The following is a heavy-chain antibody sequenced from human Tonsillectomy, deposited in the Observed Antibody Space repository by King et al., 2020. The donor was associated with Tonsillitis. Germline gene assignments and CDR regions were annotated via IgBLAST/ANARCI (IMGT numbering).Heavy chain of an antibody. D-gene: IGHD6-13*01. Sequence: VQLVESGGDLVQPGGSLRVSCVASGFTFSRYALAWVRQPPGKGLEWVASISGASDTHDADSVKGRFTISRDNSKNTLYLQMNSLTAEDTAVYYCGTTYSTNLSEYLQHWGQGTLVTVSS. J-gene: IGHJ1*01. CDR3: GTTYSTNLSEYLQH. CDR2: ISGASDT. V-gene: IGHV3-23*04. CDR1: GFTFSRYA.